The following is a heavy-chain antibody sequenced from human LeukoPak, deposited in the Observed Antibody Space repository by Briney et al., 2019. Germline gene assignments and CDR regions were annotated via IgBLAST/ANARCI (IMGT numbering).Heavy chain of an antibody. Sequence: SETLSLTCIVSGYSISSGYYWGWIRQPPGKGLEWIGRIYHSGSTNYNPSLKGRVTISVDTSKNQFSLKLSSVTAADTAVYYCARDIHVPRIREPYFDIWGEGTLVTVSS. CDR1: GYSISSGYY. J-gene: IGHJ3*02. V-gene: IGHV4-38-2*02. D-gene: IGHD1-14*01. CDR2: IYHSGST. CDR3: ARDIHVPRIREPYFDI.